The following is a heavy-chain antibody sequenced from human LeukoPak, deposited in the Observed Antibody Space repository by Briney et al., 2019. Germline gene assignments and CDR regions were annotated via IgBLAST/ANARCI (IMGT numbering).Heavy chain of an antibody. CDR2: ISYDGSNK. Sequence: PGRSLRLSCAASGITFSSYAMHWVRQAPGKGLEWVAVISYDGSNKYYADSVKGRFTISRDNSKNTLYLQMNSLRAEDTAVYYCARVGSPSFGELLNWFDPWGQGTLVTVSS. J-gene: IGHJ5*02. CDR3: ARVGSPSFGELLNWFDP. V-gene: IGHV3-30*04. D-gene: IGHD3-10*01. CDR1: GITFSSYA.